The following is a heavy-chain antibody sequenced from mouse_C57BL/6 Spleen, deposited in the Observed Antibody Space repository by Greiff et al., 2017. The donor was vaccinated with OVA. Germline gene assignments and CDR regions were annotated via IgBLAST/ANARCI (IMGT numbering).Heavy chain of an antibody. D-gene: IGHD2-4*01. Sequence: VQLQQSGPELVKPGASVKISCKASGYTFTDYYINWVKQRPGQGLEWIGWIFPGSGSTYYNEKFKGKATLTVDKSSSTAYMLLSSLTSEDSAVYVCARGHDYDTHYYAMDYWGQGTSVTVSS. V-gene: IGHV1-75*01. CDR3: ARGHDYDTHYYAMDY. CDR1: GYTFTDYY. CDR2: IFPGSGST. J-gene: IGHJ4*01.